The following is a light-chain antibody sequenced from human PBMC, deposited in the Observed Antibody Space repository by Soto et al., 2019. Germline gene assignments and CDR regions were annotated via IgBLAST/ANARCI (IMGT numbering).Light chain of an antibody. J-gene: IGKJ3*01. CDR3: QAGGT. Sequence: EIVVTQSPATLSVSPGDRATLSCRASQSVYSNLAWYQQKPGQAPRLLLYAASTRVPGVPARFSGSGSGTEFTLTISSLQSEDFAVYYCQAGGTFGPGTKVDIK. CDR1: QSVYSN. V-gene: IGKV3-15*01. CDR2: AAS.